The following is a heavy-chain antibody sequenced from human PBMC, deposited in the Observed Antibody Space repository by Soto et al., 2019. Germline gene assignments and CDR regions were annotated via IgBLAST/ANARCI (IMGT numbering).Heavy chain of an antibody. V-gene: IGHV3-30-3*01. J-gene: IGHJ6*02. CDR1: GFMFNSYA. Sequence: QLQLVESGGGVVQPGRPLRLSCAASGFMFNSYAMHWVRQAPGKGLEWVAATSYDGGKRYYADSAKGRVTISRDNSNNTVYLQVNSLRAEDTAVYYCAREFLSLDVWGQGPRSPSP. CDR2: TSYDGGKR. CDR3: AREFLSLDV.